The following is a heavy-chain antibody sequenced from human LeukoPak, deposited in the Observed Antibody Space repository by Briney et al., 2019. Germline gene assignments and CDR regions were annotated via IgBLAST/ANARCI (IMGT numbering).Heavy chain of an antibody. J-gene: IGHJ6*03. CDR2: INPSGGST. D-gene: IGHD3-9*01. CDR3: ARDHKGTPSYYDILTGYLDYYYYMDV. V-gene: IGHV1-46*01. Sequence: ASVKVSCKASGYTFTSYYMHWVRQAPGQGLEWMGIINPSGGSTSYAQKFQGRVTMTRDMSTSTVYMELSSLRSEDTAVYYCARDHKGTPSYYDILTGYLDYYYYMDVWGKGTTVTISS. CDR1: GYTFTSYY.